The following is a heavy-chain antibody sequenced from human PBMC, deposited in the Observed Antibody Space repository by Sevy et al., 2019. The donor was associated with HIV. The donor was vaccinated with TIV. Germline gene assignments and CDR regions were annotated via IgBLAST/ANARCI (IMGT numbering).Heavy chain of an antibody. V-gene: IGHV4-39*02. Sequence: SETLSLTCSVSGGTIVSSGHYWGWIRQTPGKGLEWIGSIYYNGHTYYNPSLKSRLTISIDTSKNQFSLNLGSVTAADTGLDFCAREAGGYDYDYGLDVWGQGTTVTVSS. D-gene: IGHD5-12*01. CDR1: GGTIVSSGHY. CDR3: AREAGGYDYDYGLDV. J-gene: IGHJ6*02. CDR2: IYYNGHT.